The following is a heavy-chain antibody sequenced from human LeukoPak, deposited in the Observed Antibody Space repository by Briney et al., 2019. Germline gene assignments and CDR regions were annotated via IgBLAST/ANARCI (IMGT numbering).Heavy chain of an antibody. CDR2: FDPEDGET. V-gene: IGHV1-24*01. CDR1: GYTLTELS. D-gene: IGHD3-9*01. J-gene: IGHJ4*02. CDR3: ATDQRAYYDILTGYYNDSVY. Sequence: ASVKASCKVSGYTLTELSMHWVRQAPGKGLEWMGGFDPEDGETIYAQKFQGRVTMTEDTSTDTAYMELSSLRSEDTAVYYCATDQRAYYDILTGYYNDSVYWGQGTLVTISS.